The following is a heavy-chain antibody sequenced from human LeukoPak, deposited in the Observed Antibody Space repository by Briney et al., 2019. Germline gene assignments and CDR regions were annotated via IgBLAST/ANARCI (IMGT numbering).Heavy chain of an antibody. CDR3: ARSPYDFWSGYYNYYYYYGMDV. V-gene: IGHV4-59*01. Sequence: PSETLSLTCTVSGGSISSYYWSWIWQPPGKGLEWIGYIYYSGSTNYNPSLKSRVTISVDTSKNQFSLKLSSVTAADTAVYYCARSPYDFWSGYYNYYYYYGMDVWGQGTTVTVSS. CDR1: GGSISSYY. D-gene: IGHD3-3*01. CDR2: IYYSGST. J-gene: IGHJ6*02.